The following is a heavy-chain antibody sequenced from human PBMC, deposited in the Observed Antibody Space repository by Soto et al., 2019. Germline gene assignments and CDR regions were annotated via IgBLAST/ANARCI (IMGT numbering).Heavy chain of an antibody. Sequence: GGSLRLSCAASGFTFSSYAMSWVRQAPGKGLEWVSAISGSGGSTYYADSVKGRFTISRDNSKNTLYLQMNSLRAEDTAVYYCAKDAKGYCSSTSCYKAGKYYYGMDVWGQGTTVTVSS. J-gene: IGHJ6*02. CDR1: GFTFSSYA. CDR3: AKDAKGYCSSTSCYKAGKYYYGMDV. D-gene: IGHD2-2*02. V-gene: IGHV3-23*01. CDR2: ISGSGGST.